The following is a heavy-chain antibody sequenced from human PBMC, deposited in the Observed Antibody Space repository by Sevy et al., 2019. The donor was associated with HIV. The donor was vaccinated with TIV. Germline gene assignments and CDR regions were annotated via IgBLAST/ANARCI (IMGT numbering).Heavy chain of an antibody. CDR3: ATSRSGYFDSSGYYIY. CDR1: GYSFTSHW. Sequence: GEALKISCKGSGYSFTSHWIGWVRHMPGKGLEWMGIIYPDDSDTRYSPSFQGQVTFSADKSISTAYLQWSSLKASDTAMYYCATSRSGYFDSSGYYIYWGQGTLVTVSS. CDR2: IYPDDSDT. V-gene: IGHV5-51*01. J-gene: IGHJ4*02. D-gene: IGHD3-22*01.